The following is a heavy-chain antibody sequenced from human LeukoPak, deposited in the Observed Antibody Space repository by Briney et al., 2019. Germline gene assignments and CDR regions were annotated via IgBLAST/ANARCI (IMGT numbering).Heavy chain of an antibody. Sequence: KPSETLSLTCAVYGGSFSGYYWSWIRQPPGEGLEWVGEINHSGSTNYNPSLKSRVTISVDTSKNQFSLKLSSVTAADTAVYYCARRSGYDSSGYYYVVVDYWGQGTLVTVSS. J-gene: IGHJ4*02. CDR1: GGSFSGYY. V-gene: IGHV4-34*01. CDR3: ARRSGYDSSGYYYVVVDY. D-gene: IGHD3-22*01. CDR2: INHSGST.